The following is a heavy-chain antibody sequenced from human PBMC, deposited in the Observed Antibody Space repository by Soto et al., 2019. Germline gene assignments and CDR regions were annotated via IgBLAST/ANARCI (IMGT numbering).Heavy chain of an antibody. CDR1: GGSVSSGSYY. Sequence: SETLSLTCTVSGGSVSSGSYYWSWIRQPPGKGLEWIGYIYYSGSTNYNPSLKSRVTISVDTSKNQFSLKLSSVTAADTAVYYCARGSRLMVYAPWGQGTLVTVSS. J-gene: IGHJ5*02. D-gene: IGHD2-8*01. CDR3: ARGSRLMVYAP. V-gene: IGHV4-61*01. CDR2: IYYSGST.